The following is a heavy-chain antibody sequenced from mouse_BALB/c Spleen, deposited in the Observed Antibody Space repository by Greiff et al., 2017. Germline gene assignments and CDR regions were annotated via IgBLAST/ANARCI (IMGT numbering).Heavy chain of an antibody. V-gene: IGHV5-17*02. CDR2: ISSGSSTI. J-gene: IGHJ1*01. CDR3: ARRSTVVGYFDV. Sequence: EVKLMESGGGLVQPGGSRKLSCAASGFTFSSFGMHWVRQAPEKGLEWVAYISSGSSTIYYADTVKGRFTISRDNPKNTLFLQMTSLRSEDTAMYYCARRSTVVGYFDVWGAGTTVTVSS. D-gene: IGHD1-1*01. CDR1: GFTFSSFG.